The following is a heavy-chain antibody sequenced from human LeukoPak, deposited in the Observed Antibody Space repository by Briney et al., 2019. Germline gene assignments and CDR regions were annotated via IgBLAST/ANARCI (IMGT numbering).Heavy chain of an antibody. CDR2: INTNRTVT. CDR1: GFTFSKYW. Sequence: GGSLRLSCAASGFTFSKYWMLWVRQAPGKGLESVSRINTNRTVTTYADSVKGRFTVSRDNADNTMFLQMNSVRDEDTAVYYCATKQWLAPPPDSWGQGTPVTVSS. V-gene: IGHV3-74*01. D-gene: IGHD6-19*01. J-gene: IGHJ4*02. CDR3: ATKQWLAPPPDS.